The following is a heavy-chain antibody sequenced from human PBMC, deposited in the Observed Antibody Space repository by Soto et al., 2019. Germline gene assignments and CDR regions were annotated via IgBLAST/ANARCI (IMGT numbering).Heavy chain of an antibody. Sequence: GGSLRLSCAASGFTFSSYAMSWVRQAPGKGLEWVSAISGSGGSTYYADSVKGRFTISRDNSKNTLYLQMNSLRVEDTAVYYYANDLADIVVVVAARFAFDIWGQGTMVTVSS. D-gene: IGHD2-15*01. CDR2: ISGSGGST. J-gene: IGHJ3*02. CDR1: GFTFSSYA. V-gene: IGHV3-23*01. CDR3: ANDLADIVVVVAARFAFDI.